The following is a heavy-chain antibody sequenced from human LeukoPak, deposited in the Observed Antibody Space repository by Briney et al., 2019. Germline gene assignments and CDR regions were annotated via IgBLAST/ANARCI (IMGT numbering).Heavy chain of an antibody. Sequence: GGSLRLSCAASGFTFSNYAMSWVRQAPGKGLEWVSVISGSGGGTFYADSVKGRFTISRDNAKNSLYLQVNSLRDEDTAVYFCARAAYNSGPDYWGQGTLVTVSS. CDR1: GFTFSNYA. CDR2: ISGSGGGT. J-gene: IGHJ4*02. D-gene: IGHD6-19*01. CDR3: ARAAYNSGPDY. V-gene: IGHV3-23*01.